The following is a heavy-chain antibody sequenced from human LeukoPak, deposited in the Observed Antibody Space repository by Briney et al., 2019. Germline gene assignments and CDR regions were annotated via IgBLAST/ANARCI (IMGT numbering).Heavy chain of an antibody. Sequence: GGSLRLSCVASGFNFTNYGMHWLRQAPGKGLEWVGVISFHETNKYYADSVRGRFTISRDCSKNTVFLQMNNLRIEDTAIYYCAKDKIGAINWFDPWGQGTLVTVSS. CDR1: GFNFTNYG. J-gene: IGHJ5*02. D-gene: IGHD3-16*01. CDR3: AKDKIGAINWFDP. CDR2: ISFHETNK. V-gene: IGHV3-30*18.